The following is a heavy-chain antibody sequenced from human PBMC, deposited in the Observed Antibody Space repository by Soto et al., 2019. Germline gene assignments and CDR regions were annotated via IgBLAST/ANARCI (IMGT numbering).Heavy chain of an antibody. CDR1: GDTFAFHS. V-gene: IGHV1-69*02. CDR2: INPILSMS. Sequence: QVQLVQSGAEVKRPRSSVKVSCKASGDTFAFHSINWVRQAPGLGLEWMGRINPILSMSNYAQRFQGRVTMTADKSTSTAYMVLSRLRSEDTAIYYCATSYGSGYRAFDYWGQGALVTVSS. D-gene: IGHD3-10*01. J-gene: IGHJ4*02. CDR3: ATSYGSGYRAFDY.